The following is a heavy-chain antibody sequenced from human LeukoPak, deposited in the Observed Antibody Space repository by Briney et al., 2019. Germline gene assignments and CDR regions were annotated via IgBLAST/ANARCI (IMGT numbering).Heavy chain of an antibody. CDR3: ARDTRDDSSGYYSKRYCYYYMDV. J-gene: IGHJ6*03. CDR1: GGTFSSYA. CDR2: IIPIFGTA. V-gene: IGHV1-69*05. D-gene: IGHD3-22*01. Sequence: SVKVSCKASGGTFSSYAISWVRQAPGQGLEWMGGIIPIFGTANYAQKFQGRVTITTDESTSTAYMELSSLRSEDTAVYYCARDTRDDSSGYYSKRYCYYYMDVWGKGTTVTVSS.